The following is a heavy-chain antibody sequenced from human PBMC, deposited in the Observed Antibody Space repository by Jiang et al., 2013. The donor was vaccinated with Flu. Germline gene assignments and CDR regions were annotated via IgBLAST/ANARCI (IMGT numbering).Heavy chain of an antibody. Sequence: VQLLESGGGLVQPGGSLRLSCAASGFTFSRSAMSWVRQAPGKGLGWVSGISGSGNRTYYADSVKGRYTISRDNPRSTLYLQVNSVKVDDTGLFYCAKGLYADGLDVWGQGTTVTVSS. J-gene: IGHJ6*02. CDR3: AKGLYADGLDV. V-gene: IGHV3-23*01. CDR2: ISGSGNRT. D-gene: IGHD2-8*01. CDR1: GFTFSRSA.